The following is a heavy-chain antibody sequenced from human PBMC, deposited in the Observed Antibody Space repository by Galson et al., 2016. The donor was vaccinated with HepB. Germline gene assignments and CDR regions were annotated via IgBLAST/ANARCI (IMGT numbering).Heavy chain of an antibody. D-gene: IGHD1-7*01. CDR3: AKLWAPGLITGSTFFDS. CDR1: GFTFSYYG. CDR2: ISGGPDGRT. V-gene: IGHV3-23*01. Sequence: SLRLSCAASGFTFSYYGMSWVRQAAGKGLEWVSCISGGPDGRTYYADSVTGRFTISRDNSKNTPYLQMTSLRAEDTAVYYCAKLWAPGLITGSTFFDSWGQGTLVTVSS. J-gene: IGHJ4*02.